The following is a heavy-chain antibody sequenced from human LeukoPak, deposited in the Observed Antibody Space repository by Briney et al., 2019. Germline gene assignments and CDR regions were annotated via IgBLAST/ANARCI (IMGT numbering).Heavy chain of an antibody. V-gene: IGHV4-34*01. J-gene: IGHJ4*02. Sequence: SSETLSLTCAVYGGSFRGYYWSWIRQPPGKGLEWIGEINHSGSTNYNPSLKSRVTISVDTSKNQFSLKLSSVTAADTAVYYCARGVRTHIVVVPAAIPVWNYWGQGTLVTVSS. D-gene: IGHD2-2*02. CDR1: GGSFRGYY. CDR3: ARGVRTHIVVVPAAIPVWNY. CDR2: INHSGST.